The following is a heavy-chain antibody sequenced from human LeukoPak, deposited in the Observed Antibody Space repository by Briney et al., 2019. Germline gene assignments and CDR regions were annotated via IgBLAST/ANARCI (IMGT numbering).Heavy chain of an antibody. Sequence: SETPSLTCTVSGASISSFYWTWIRQPPGKGLEWIGYIYYSGTTNYNPSLKSRVTISVDTSKNQFSLKLSSVTAADTAVYYCARGARAPDIWGQGTMVTVSS. CDR2: IYYSGTT. J-gene: IGHJ3*02. D-gene: IGHD4/OR15-4a*01. CDR3: ARGARAPDI. CDR1: GASISSFY. V-gene: IGHV4-59*01.